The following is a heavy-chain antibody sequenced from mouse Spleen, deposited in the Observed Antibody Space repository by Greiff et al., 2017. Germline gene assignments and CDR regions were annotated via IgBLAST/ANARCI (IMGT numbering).Heavy chain of an antibody. CDR1: GYTFTSYW. Sequence: LQQPGSELVRPGASVKLSCKASGYTFTSYWMHWVKQRPGQGLEWIGNIYPGSGCTNYDEKFKSKGTLTVDTSSSPAYMHLRSLTSEDSAVYFYTRESNECYAMDHWGQGTSVTVSS. CDR3: TRESNECYAMDH. J-gene: IGHJ4*01. V-gene: IGHV1S22*01. CDR2: IYPGSGCT.